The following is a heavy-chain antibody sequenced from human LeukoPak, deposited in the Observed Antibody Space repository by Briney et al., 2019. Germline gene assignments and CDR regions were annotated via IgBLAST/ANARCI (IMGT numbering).Heavy chain of an antibody. D-gene: IGHD3-16*02. Sequence: ASVKVSCKASGYTFTGYYMHWVRQAPGQGLEWMGWINPNSGGTNYAQKFQGRVTMTRDTSTSTAYMELSRLRSDDTAVYYCARENVWGSYRFHTWGQGTLVTVSS. CDR2: INPNSGGT. J-gene: IGHJ5*02. CDR3: ARENVWGSYRFHT. V-gene: IGHV1-2*02. CDR1: GYTFTGYY.